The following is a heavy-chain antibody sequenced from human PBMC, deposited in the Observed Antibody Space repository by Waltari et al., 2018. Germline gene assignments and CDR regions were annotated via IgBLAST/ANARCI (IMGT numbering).Heavy chain of an antibody. CDR2: INPNSCDT. V-gene: IGHV1-2*06. J-gene: IGHJ4*02. Sequence: QVHLVQSGAEVKKPGASVKVSCKASGYTFTGYYIQWVRRAPGQGLDWMGRINPNSCDTNYAQKFQGRVTLTRDTAINTAYMELSSLKSDDTAVYYCARDLGSDYGNRDYWGQGTLVTVPS. D-gene: IGHD4-17*01. CDR3: ARDLGSDYGNRDY. CDR1: GYTFTGYY.